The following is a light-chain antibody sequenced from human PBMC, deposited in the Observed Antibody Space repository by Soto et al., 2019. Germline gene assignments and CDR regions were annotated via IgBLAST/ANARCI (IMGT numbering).Light chain of an antibody. Sequence: EIVLTQSPATLSSFPGDRVTLSCRASKYINTRLDWYQHRPGQAPRXLIYQTSIREAGIPARFSASGTGTECTRTISRLEPEDFELYYCQQYGSSTWTFGQGTKVDIK. CDR2: QTS. V-gene: IGKV3-20*01. CDR3: QQYGSSTWT. CDR1: KYINTR. J-gene: IGKJ1*01.